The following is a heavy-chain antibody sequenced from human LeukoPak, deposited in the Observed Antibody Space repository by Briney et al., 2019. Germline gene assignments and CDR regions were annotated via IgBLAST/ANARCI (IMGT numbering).Heavy chain of an antibody. CDR3: ARRGEAMDPFDY. CDR1: GYSFTSYW. D-gene: IGHD5-18*01. J-gene: IGHJ4*02. V-gene: IGHV5-51*01. Sequence: AESLKISCKDSGYSFTSYWIGWVRQLPGKGLEWMGIIYPGDSDTRYRPCFQGQVTISAAKPINTAYRQWSSLKASDTAIYYCARRGEAMDPFDYWGQGTLVTVSS. CDR2: IYPGDSDT.